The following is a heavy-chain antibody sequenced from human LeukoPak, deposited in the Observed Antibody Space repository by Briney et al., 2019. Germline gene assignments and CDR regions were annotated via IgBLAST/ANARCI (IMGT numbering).Heavy chain of an antibody. CDR1: GFTFSSYA. CDR3: AREIYCSGGSCYSGYFDY. Sequence: GGSLRLSCAASGFTFSSYAMSWVRQAPGKGLEWVSAISGSGGSTYYADSVKGRFTISRDNSKNTLYLQMGSLRAEDMAVYYCAREIYCSGGSCYSGYFDYWGQGTLVTVSS. CDR2: ISGSGGST. V-gene: IGHV3-23*01. D-gene: IGHD2-15*01. J-gene: IGHJ4*02.